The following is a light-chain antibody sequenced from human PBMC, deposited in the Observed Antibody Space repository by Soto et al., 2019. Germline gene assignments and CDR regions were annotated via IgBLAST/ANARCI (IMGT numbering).Light chain of an antibody. CDR1: SSNIGADFD. V-gene: IGLV1-40*01. J-gene: IGLJ3*02. CDR2: GNG. Sequence: QSVLTQPPSVSGASGQRVTISCTGSSSNIGADFDVHWYQQIPGTAPKLLIFGNGNRPSGVPDRFSVSKSGTSASLAITGLQTEDEADYYCQSYDSSLSGRVFGGGTRLTVL. CDR3: QSYDSSLSGRV.